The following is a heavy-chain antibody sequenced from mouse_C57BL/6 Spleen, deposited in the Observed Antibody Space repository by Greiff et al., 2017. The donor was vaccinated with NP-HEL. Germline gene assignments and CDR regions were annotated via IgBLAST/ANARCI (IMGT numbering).Heavy chain of an antibody. CDR1: GYTFTDYN. CDR2: INPNNGGT. D-gene: IGHD1-1*01. J-gene: IGHJ3*01. Sequence: VQLQQSGPELVKPGASVKIPCKASGYTFTDYNMDWVKQSHGKSLEWIGDINPNNGGTIYNQKFKGKATLTVDKSSSTAYMELRSLTSVDTAVYYCARPYYYVAAWFAYWGQGTLVTVSA. V-gene: IGHV1-18*01. CDR3: ARPYYYVAAWFAY.